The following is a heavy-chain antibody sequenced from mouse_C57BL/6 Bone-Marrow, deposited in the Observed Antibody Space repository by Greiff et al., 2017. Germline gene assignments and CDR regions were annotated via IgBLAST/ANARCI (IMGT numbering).Heavy chain of an antibody. CDR3: ARSGTAVVATDWYFDV. J-gene: IGHJ1*03. CDR2: IDPANGNT. Sequence: EAQLQQSVAELVRPGASVKLSCTASGFNIQNTYMHWVKQRPDQGLEWIGRIDPANGNTKYAPKFQGKATITADTSSNTAYLQLSSLTSEDAGIYYCARSGTAVVATDWYFDVWGTGTTVT. V-gene: IGHV14-3*01. D-gene: IGHD1-1*01. CDR1: GFNIQNTY.